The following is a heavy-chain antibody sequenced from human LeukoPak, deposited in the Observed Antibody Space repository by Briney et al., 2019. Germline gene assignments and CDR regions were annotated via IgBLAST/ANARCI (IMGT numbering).Heavy chain of an antibody. J-gene: IGHJ3*02. CDR1: GYNFTSYW. D-gene: IGHD3-10*01. CDR2: IYLGDSDT. Sequence: GESLKISCKGSGYNFTSYWIGWVRQMPGKGLELMGIIYLGDSDTRYSPSFQGQVTISADKSISTAYLQLSRLKASDTAMYYCATTTHDKYDLGRGDAFDIWGQGTMVTVSS. V-gene: IGHV5-51*01. CDR3: ATTTHDKYDLGRGDAFDI.